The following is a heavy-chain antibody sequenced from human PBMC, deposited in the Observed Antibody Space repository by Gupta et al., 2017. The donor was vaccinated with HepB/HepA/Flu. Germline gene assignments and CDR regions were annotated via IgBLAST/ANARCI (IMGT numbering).Heavy chain of an antibody. CDR1: GFTFRTYT. V-gene: IGHV3-21*01. D-gene: IGHD3-9*01. CDR3: TGDMFALYDTLTGFYGTFDI. J-gene: IGHJ3*02. Sequence: EVQLVESGGGLVKPGGSLRLSCEASGFTFRTYTMNWVRQAPGKGLEWVSSISSNSAYIYYADTMKGRLTISRDNAESSVYLQMNNLRAEDTALYYCTGDMFALYDTLTGFYGTFDIWGQGIMVTVSS. CDR2: ISSNSAYI.